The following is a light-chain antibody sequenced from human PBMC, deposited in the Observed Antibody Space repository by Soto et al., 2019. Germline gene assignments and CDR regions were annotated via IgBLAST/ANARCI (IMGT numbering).Light chain of an antibody. CDR3: CSYAGSYTFDV. CDR2: DVN. J-gene: IGLJ1*01. CDR1: SSDIGGYNG. Sequence: QSALTQPPSASGSLGQSVTISCTGTSSDIGGYNGVSWYQQHPGKAPKLLIYDVNKRPSGVPDRFSASKSGNTASLTISGLQAEDEADYYCCSYAGSYTFDVFGTGTKVTVL. V-gene: IGLV2-11*01.